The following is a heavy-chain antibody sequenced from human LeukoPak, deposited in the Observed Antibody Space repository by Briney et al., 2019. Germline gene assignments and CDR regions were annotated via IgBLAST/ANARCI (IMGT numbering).Heavy chain of an antibody. CDR2: ISSSSSYI. Sequence: GGSLRLSCEVSGFTFRSYSMNWVRQAPGKGLEWVSSISSSSSYIYYADSVKGRFTISRDNSKNTLYLQMSSLRAEDTAVYYCVKGPRGIAAAGFDYWGQGTLVTVSS. CDR1: GFTFRSYS. V-gene: IGHV3-21*01. D-gene: IGHD6-13*01. J-gene: IGHJ4*02. CDR3: VKGPRGIAAAGFDY.